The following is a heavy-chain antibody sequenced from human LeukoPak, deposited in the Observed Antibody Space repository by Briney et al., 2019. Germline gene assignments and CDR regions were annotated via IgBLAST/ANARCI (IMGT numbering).Heavy chain of an antibody. V-gene: IGHV3-23*01. CDR1: GLPFSSYG. CDR2: ISDSGGST. CDR3: AKDYYYDSNHFDY. D-gene: IGHD3-22*01. J-gene: IGHJ4*02. Sequence: GGFLRLSCAASGLPFSSYGMSWVRQAPGKGLEWVSAISDSGGSTYYAASVKGRFTISRDNSKNTLYLQMNSLRAEDTAIYYCAKDYYYDSNHFDYWGQGTLVTVSS.